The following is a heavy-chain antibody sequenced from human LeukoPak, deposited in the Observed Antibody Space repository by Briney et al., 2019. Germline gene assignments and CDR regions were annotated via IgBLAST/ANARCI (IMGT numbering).Heavy chain of an antibody. Sequence: ASVTVSCKSCGYTFTSFGINWVRQAPAKGLEWMGWISPYNGDTHYAQKFQGRLTMTPYTSTSAAYMDLRSLISDDTAVYYCARGGYYGSGSFPDYWGQGTLVTVSS. J-gene: IGHJ4*02. CDR3: ARGGYYGSGSFPDY. CDR2: ISPYNGDT. V-gene: IGHV1-18*01. D-gene: IGHD3-10*01. CDR1: GYTFTSFG.